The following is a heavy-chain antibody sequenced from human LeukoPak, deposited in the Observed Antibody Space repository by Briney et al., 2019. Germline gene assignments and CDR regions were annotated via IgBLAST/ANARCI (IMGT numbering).Heavy chain of an antibody. V-gene: IGHV4-4*09. J-gene: IGHJ4*02. CDR3: ALSTRWYYFNY. Sequence: SETLSLTCSVSGGSISSSFDWSWIRPPPGKGLEWIGSTENSGTTNYNPSLKSRVTMSVDTSRKQFSLNLRSVTAADTAVYYCALSTRWYYFNYWGQGTPVTVSS. CDR2: TENSGTT. CDR1: GGSISSSFD. D-gene: IGHD4-23*01.